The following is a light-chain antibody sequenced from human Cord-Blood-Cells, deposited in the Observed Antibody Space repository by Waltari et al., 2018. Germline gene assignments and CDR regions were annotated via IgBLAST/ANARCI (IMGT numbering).Light chain of an antibody. CDR3: QQSYSTPYP. CDR1: QSISSY. V-gene: IGKV1-39*01. J-gene: IGKJ2*01. CDR2: AAS. Sequence: DIQMTQSPSSLSASVGARVTITCRASQSISSYLNWYQQKPGKAPKLLIYAASSLQSGVPSRFSGSGSGTDFTLTISSPQPEDFATYYCQQSYSTPYPFGQGTKLEIK.